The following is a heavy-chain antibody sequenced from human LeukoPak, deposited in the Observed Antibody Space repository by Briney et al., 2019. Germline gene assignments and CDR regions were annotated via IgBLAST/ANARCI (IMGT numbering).Heavy chain of an antibody. D-gene: IGHD3/OR15-3a*01. V-gene: IGHV4-61*01. Sequence: SETLSLTCTVPGGSVSSGSYYWSWIRQPPGKGLEWIGYIYYSGSTNYNPSLKSRVTISVDTSKNQFSLKLSSVTAADTAVYYCARGKMDYYFDYWGQGTLVTVSS. J-gene: IGHJ4*02. CDR3: ARGKMDYYFDY. CDR2: IYYSGST. CDR1: GGSVSSGSYY.